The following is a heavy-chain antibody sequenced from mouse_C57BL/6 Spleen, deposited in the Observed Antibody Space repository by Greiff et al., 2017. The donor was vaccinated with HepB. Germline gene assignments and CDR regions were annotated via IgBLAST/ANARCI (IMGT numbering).Heavy chain of an antibody. Sequence: VQLQQPGAELVRPGTSVKLSCKASGYTFTSYWMHWVKQRPGQGLEWIGVIDPSDSYTNYNQKFKGKATLTVDTSSSTAYMQLSSLTSEDSAVYYCARSTMVTTGGFDYWGQGTTLTVSS. J-gene: IGHJ2*01. CDR1: GYTFTSYW. CDR3: ARSTMVTTGGFDY. CDR2: IDPSDSYT. V-gene: IGHV1-59*01. D-gene: IGHD2-2*01.